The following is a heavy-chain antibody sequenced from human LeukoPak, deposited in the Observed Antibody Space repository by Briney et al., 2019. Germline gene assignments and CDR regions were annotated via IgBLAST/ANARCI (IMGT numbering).Heavy chain of an antibody. V-gene: IGHV3-13*01. J-gene: IGHJ3*02. Sequence: GGSLRLSCAASGFTFSSYDMHWVRQATGKGLEWVSAIGTAGDTYYPGSVKGRFTISRENAKNSLYLQMNSLRAGDTAVYYCARGDSSGWYGIWAFDIWGQGTMVTVSS. D-gene: IGHD6-19*01. CDR2: IGTAGDT. CDR1: GFTFSSYD. CDR3: ARGDSSGWYGIWAFDI.